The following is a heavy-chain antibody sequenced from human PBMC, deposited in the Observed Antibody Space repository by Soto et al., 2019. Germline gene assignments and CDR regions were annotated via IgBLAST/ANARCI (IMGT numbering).Heavy chain of an antibody. CDR2: IIPIFGTA. J-gene: IGHJ6*02. Sequence: SVKVSCKASGGTFSSYAISWVRQAPGQGLEWMGGIIPIFGTANYAQKFQGRVTITADESTSTAYMELSSLRSEDTAVYYCARGDCTNGVCYPETYYYYGMDVWGQGTTVTVSS. CDR1: GGTFSSYA. V-gene: IGHV1-69*13. CDR3: ARGDCTNGVCYPETYYYYGMDV. D-gene: IGHD2-8*01.